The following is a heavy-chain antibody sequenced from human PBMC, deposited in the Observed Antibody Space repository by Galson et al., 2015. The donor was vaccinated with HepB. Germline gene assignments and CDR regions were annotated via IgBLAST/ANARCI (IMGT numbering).Heavy chain of an antibody. Sequence: SLRLSCAASGFTFSSYAMSWVRQAPGKGLEWVSVIYSGGSTYYADSVKGRFTISRDNSKNTLYLQMNSLRAEDTAVYYCARGLEWELLGAFDIWGQGTMVTVSS. D-gene: IGHD1-26*01. J-gene: IGHJ3*02. V-gene: IGHV3-53*01. CDR3: ARGLEWELLGAFDI. CDR2: IYSGGST. CDR1: GFTFSSYA.